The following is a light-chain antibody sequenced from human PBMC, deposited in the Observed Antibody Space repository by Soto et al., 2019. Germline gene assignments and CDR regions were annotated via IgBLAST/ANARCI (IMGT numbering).Light chain of an antibody. CDR2: EVF. CDR1: STDVGDYEY. Sequence: QSVLTQPASVSGSPGQSITISCTATSTDVGDYEYVAWYQQYTGKAPQLIIYEVFNRPSGVSNRFSGSKSGYTASLIISGLRAEDEADYYCSSYTSGATLIFGGGTKGTVL. CDR3: SSYTSGATLI. V-gene: IGLV2-14*01. J-gene: IGLJ2*01.